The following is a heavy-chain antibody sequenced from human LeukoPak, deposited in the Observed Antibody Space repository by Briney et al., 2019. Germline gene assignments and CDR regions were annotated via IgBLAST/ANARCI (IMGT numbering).Heavy chain of an antibody. J-gene: IGHJ4*02. Sequence: GGSLRLSCAASGFTFSSYGMHWVRQAPGKGLEWVAFIRYDGSNKYYADSVKGRFTISRDNSKNTLYLQMNSLRPEDTAFYYCAKDIGSGSYYNFDYWGQGTLVTVSS. D-gene: IGHD3-10*01. CDR2: IRYDGSNK. CDR3: AKDIGSGSYYNFDY. CDR1: GFTFSSYG. V-gene: IGHV3-30*02.